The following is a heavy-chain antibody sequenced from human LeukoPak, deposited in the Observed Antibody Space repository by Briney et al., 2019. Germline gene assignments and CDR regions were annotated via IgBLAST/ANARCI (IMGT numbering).Heavy chain of an antibody. D-gene: IGHD3-9*01. CDR3: AREGRWRYDILTGYFDY. CDR1: GFTFSDYE. CDR2: ISISGTTV. J-gene: IGHJ4*02. V-gene: IGHV3-48*03. Sequence: GGSLRLSCAASGFTFSDYEMNWVRQAPGKGLEWLSHISISGTTVHYADSVKGRFTISRDNANNSLFLQMDSLTAEDTAVYYCAREGRWRYDILTGYFDYWGQGILVTVSS.